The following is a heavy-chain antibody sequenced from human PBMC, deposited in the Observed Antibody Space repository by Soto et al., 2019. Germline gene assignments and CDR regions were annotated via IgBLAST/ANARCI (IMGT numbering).Heavy chain of an antibody. D-gene: IGHD6-13*01. CDR1: GYSFTSYG. V-gene: IGHV1-18*01. Sequence: ASVKVSCKASGYSFTSYGISWVRQAPGQGLEWMGWISPYNDDTNYAQKVQGRVTMTTDTSTSTAYMELRDLRSDDTAVYYCARDPVGVIAPSAGHWFEPWGQGTLVTV. J-gene: IGHJ5*02. CDR2: ISPYNDDT. CDR3: ARDPVGVIAPSAGHWFEP.